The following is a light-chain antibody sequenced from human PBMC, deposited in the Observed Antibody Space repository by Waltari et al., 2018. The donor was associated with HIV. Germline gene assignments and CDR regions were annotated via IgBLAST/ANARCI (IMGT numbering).Light chain of an antibody. CDR3: CSYAGNVL. Sequence: QSALTQPRSVSGSPGQSVTISCTGTSRDVGGFNYVSWYQQHPGKAPKLIIYEVSNRPSGGPDRFSGSKSGNTASLTISGLQAEDEADYHCCSYAGNVLFGGGTKLTVL. CDR2: EVS. V-gene: IGLV2-11*01. J-gene: IGLJ2*01. CDR1: SRDVGGFNY.